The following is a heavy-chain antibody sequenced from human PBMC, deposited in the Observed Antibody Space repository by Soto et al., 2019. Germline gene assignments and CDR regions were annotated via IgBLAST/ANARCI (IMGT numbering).Heavy chain of an antibody. D-gene: IGHD5-18*01. Sequence: EVQLVESGGGLVQPGGSLRLYCAASGFTFSSYSMNWVRQAPGKGLEWVSYISSSSSTIYYADSVKGRFTISRDNAKNSLYLQMNSLRDEDTAVYYCARDRDSGGEYSYGYTNPRTYYYYGMDVWGQGTTVTVSS. J-gene: IGHJ6*02. CDR2: ISSSSSTI. CDR1: GFTFSSYS. V-gene: IGHV3-48*02. CDR3: ARDRDSGGEYSYGYTNPRTYYYYGMDV.